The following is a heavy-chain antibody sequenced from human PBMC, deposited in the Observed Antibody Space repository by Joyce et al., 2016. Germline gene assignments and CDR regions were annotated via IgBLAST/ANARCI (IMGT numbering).Heavy chain of an antibody. J-gene: IGHJ6*02. Sequence: QVQLVQSGAEVKKPGASVKVSCKASGYTFTNYYMHWVRQAPGQGVEWMGIINPSGGSTNSAQKYQGRVTMTRDTSTSTVYMELSSLRSEDTAVYYCARDTAMATGYYYYGMDVWGQGTTVTVSS. CDR3: ARDTAMATGYYYYGMDV. CDR1: GYTFTNYY. CDR2: INPSGGST. D-gene: IGHD5-18*01. V-gene: IGHV1-46*01.